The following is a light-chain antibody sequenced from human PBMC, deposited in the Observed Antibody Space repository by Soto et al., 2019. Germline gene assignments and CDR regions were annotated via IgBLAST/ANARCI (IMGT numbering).Light chain of an antibody. CDR1: QSISSW. Sequence: IQMTQSPSTLSASVGDGVTITFRASQSISSWLAWYQQKPGKAPKLLIYDASSLESGVPSRFSGSGSGTEFILTISSLQPDDFATYYCQQYSNYWTFGQGTKVDIK. CDR2: DAS. J-gene: IGKJ1*01. CDR3: QQYSNYWT. V-gene: IGKV1-5*01.